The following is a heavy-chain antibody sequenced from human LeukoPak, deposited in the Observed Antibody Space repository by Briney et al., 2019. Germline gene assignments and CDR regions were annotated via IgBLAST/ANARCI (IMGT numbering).Heavy chain of an antibody. Sequence: GGSLRLSCAASGFDFSDSWMHWVRQTVGEGLVWVSRINPDSRTTTYADSVKGRFTISRDNAKNALYLQMNSLRAEDTAVYYCARGEFAWIQGSYGMNVWGQGTTVTVSS. D-gene: IGHD5-18*01. V-gene: IGHV3-74*01. CDR1: GFDFSDSW. CDR2: INPDSRTT. J-gene: IGHJ6*02. CDR3: ARGEFAWIQGSYGMNV.